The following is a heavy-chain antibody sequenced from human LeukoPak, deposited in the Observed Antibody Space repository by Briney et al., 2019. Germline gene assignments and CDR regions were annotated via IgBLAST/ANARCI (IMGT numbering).Heavy chain of an antibody. CDR2: IYYSGST. D-gene: IGHD2-8*01. J-gene: IGHJ5*02. CDR3: ARGVGNWFDP. CDR1: GGSISSSSYY. V-gene: IGHV4-39*01. Sequence: SETLSLTCTVSGGSISSSSYYWGWIRQPPGKGLEWIGSIYYSGSTYYNPSLKSRVTISVDTSKNQFSLKLSSVTAADTAVYYCARGVGNWFDPWGQGTLVTVSS.